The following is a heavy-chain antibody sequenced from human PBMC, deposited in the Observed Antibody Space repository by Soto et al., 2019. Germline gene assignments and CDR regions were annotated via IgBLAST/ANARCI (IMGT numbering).Heavy chain of an antibody. J-gene: IGHJ4*02. CDR2: MNPNSGNT. V-gene: IGHV1-8*01. D-gene: IGHD3-16*02. CDR3: ARGPRTYDYIWGSYQALFG. CDR1: GYTFTSYD. Sequence: ASVKVSCKASGYTFTSYDINWVRQATGQGLEWMGWMNPNSGNTGYAQKFQGRVTMTRNTSISTAYMELSSLRSEDTAVYYCARGPRTYDYIWGSYQALFGWGQGTLVTVSS.